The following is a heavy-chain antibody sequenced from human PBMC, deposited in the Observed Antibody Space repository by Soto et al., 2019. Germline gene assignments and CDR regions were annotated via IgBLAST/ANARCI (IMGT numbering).Heavy chain of an antibody. CDR1: GYTFSTYA. CDR2: VGGDNGNT. V-gene: IGHV1-3*05. CDR3: VAVDYGDY. J-gene: IGHJ4*02. Sequence: QVQLVQSGAEEKKPGASVKVSCKASGYTFSTYAMHWVRQAPGQRLEWMGWVGGDNGNTRYSQKFQGRVTMTRDTSASTAYMELSSLRSEDTGVYFCVAVDYGDYWGQGTLVSVSS. D-gene: IGHD6-19*01.